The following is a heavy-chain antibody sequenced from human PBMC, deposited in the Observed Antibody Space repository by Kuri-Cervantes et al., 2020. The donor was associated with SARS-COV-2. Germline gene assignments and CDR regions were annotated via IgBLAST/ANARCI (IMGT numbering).Heavy chain of an antibody. CDR3: ARGDGYYGAFDI. D-gene: IGHD5-24*01. Sequence: SETLSLTCTVSGGSISSGDYYWSWIRQPPGKGLEWIGYIYYSGSTYYNPSLKSRVTISVDTSENQFSLKLSSVTAADTAVYYCARGDGYYGAFDIWGQGTMVTVSS. CDR2: IYYSGST. J-gene: IGHJ3*02. CDR1: GGSISSGDYY. V-gene: IGHV4-30-4*08.